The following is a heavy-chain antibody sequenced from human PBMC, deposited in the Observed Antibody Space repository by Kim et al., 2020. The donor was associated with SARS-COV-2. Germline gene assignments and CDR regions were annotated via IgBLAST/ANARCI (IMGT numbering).Heavy chain of an antibody. D-gene: IGHD3-3*01. J-gene: IGHJ5*02. V-gene: IGHV4-38-2*02. CDR3: AREEVHYDFWIGHTGNWFDP. CDR1: GYSISSGYY. Sequence: SETLSLTCTVSGYSISSGYYWGWIRQPPGKGLEWIGSIYHSGSTYYNPSLKSRVTISVDTSKNQFSLKLSSVTAADTAVYYCAREEVHYDFWIGHTGNWFDPWGQGTLVTVSS. CDR2: IYHSGST.